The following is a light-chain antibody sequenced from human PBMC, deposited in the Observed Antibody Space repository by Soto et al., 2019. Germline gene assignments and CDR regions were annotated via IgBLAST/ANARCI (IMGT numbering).Light chain of an antibody. J-gene: IGKJ1*01. Sequence: ETVWTQALETMSLAPGGRRIINCRVSQRVSSYLAWYQQKPGQAPRLLIYDASNRATGIPARFSGSGSGLVFTLTTTSVVPEESAVSYCPQRRNWPPAALGQGTQVDIK. V-gene: IGKV3-11*01. CDR1: QRVSSY. CDR2: DAS. CDR3: PQRRNWPPAA.